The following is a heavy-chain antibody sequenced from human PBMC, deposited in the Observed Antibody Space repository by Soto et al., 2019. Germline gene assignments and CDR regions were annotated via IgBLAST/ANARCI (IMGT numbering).Heavy chain of an antibody. CDR3: ATSMAVHLGYCGMDV. CDR1: GFTFRSYS. D-gene: IGHD6-6*01. J-gene: IGHJ6*02. V-gene: IGHV3-21*01. Sequence: EVQLVESGGGLVKPGGSLRLSCAASGFTFRSYSLNWVRQAPGKGLEWVSSISGTSNDIYYADSVKGRFIISRDNARDSLYLQMYSLSAEDAAIYFCATSMAVHLGYCGMDVWGQGTTVTVSS. CDR2: ISGTSNDI.